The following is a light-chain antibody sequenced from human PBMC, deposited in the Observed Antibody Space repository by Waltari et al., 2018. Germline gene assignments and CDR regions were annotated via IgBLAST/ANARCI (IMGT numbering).Light chain of an antibody. Sequence: SYELTQPPSVSVSPGQTASITCPGDKLGDKYACWYQQKPGQSPVMGIYQDSKRPSGVPERFSGSNSGNTATLTISGTQAMDEADYYCQAWDSSTAGVVFGGGTKLTVL. CDR3: QAWDSSTAGVV. CDR2: QDS. CDR1: KLGDKY. V-gene: IGLV3-1*01. J-gene: IGLJ2*01.